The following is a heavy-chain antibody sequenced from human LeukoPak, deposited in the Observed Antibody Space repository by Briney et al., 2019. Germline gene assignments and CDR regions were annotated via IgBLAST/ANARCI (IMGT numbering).Heavy chain of an antibody. CDR2: INHSGST. V-gene: IGHV4-34*01. D-gene: IGHD4-17*01. CDR3: ARGHGNLRRRELGAFDI. J-gene: IGHJ3*02. CDR1: GGSFSGYY. Sequence: PSETLSLTCAVYGGSFSGYYWSWIRQPPGKGLEWIGEINHSGSTDYNPSLKSRVTISVDTSKNQFSLKLSSVTAADTAVYYCARGHGNLRRRELGAFDIWGQGTMVTVSS.